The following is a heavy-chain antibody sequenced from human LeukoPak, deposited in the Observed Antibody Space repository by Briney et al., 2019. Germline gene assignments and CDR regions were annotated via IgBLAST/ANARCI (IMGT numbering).Heavy chain of an antibody. Sequence: GGSLRLSCAASGFTFSNAWMSWARQAPGKGLEWVGRIKRKTDGGTTDYAAPVKGRFTISRDDSKNTLYLQMNSLRAEDTAVYYCARKMVVIIKDNWYFDLWGRGTLVTVSS. D-gene: IGHD3-3*01. CDR1: GFTFSNAW. V-gene: IGHV3-15*01. J-gene: IGHJ2*01. CDR2: IKRKTDGGTT. CDR3: ARKMVVIIKDNWYFDL.